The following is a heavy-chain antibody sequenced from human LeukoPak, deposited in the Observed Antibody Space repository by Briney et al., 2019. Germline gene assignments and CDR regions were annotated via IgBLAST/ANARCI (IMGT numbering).Heavy chain of an antibody. V-gene: IGHV3-9*01. D-gene: IGHD4-23*01. CDR1: GFTFDDYA. CDR3: AKDDSYGGNSNFDY. J-gene: IGHJ4*02. CDR2: ISWSSGSI. Sequence: PGRSLRLSCAASGFTFDDYAMHWVRQAPGKGLEWVSGISWSSGSIDYADSVKGRFTISRDNAKNSLYLQMNSLRAEDTALYYCAKDDSYGGNSNFDYWGQGTLATVSS.